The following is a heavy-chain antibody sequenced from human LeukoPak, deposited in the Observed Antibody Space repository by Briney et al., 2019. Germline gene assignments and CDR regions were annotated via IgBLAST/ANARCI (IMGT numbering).Heavy chain of an antibody. CDR3: ARYGSGSSRYYGMDV. V-gene: IGHV3-74*01. D-gene: IGHD3-10*01. Sequence: PGGSLGLSCAASGFTFSSYAMHWARQAPGKGLVWVSRINSDGSSTSYADSVKGRFTISRDNAKNTLYLQMNSLRAEDTAVYYCARYGSGSSRYYGMDVWGQGTTVTVSS. CDR1: GFTFSSYA. CDR2: INSDGSST. J-gene: IGHJ6*02.